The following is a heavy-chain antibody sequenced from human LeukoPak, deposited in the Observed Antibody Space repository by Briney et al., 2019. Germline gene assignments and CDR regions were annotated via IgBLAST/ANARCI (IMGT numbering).Heavy chain of an antibody. V-gene: IGHV3-74*01. CDR1: GFTFSSYW. CDR3: TRMGDDFWSGYSIGEVDY. D-gene: IGHD3-3*01. J-gene: IGHJ4*02. CDR2: VNTDGSTT. Sequence: GGSLRLSCAASGFTFSSYWMHWVRQAPGKGLVWVSRVNTDGSTTFYADSVKGRFTISRDNAKNTLYLQMNSLRAEDTAVYYCTRMGDDFWSGYSIGEVDYWGRGTLVTVSS.